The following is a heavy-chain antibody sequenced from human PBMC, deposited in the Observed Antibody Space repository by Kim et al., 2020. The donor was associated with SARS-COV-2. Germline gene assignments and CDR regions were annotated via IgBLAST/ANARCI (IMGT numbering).Heavy chain of an antibody. CDR2: ISYDGSNK. CDR3: ARAGGGSYYSYFDY. CDR1: GFTFSSYA. Sequence: GGSLRLSCAASGFTFSSYAMHWVRQAPGKGLEWVVVISYDGSNKYYADSVKGRFTISRDNSKNTLYLQMNSLRADDTAVYYCARAGGGSYYSYFDYWGQGTLVTVSS. V-gene: IGHV3-30-3*01. J-gene: IGHJ4*02. D-gene: IGHD1-26*01.